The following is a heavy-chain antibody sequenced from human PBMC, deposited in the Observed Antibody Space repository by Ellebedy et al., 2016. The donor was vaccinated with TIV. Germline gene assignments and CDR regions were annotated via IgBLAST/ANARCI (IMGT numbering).Heavy chain of an antibody. V-gene: IGHV3-23*01. CDR3: AKRWGSLGY. CDR1: GFTFSSYA. J-gene: IGHJ4*02. CDR2: ISDSGGST. D-gene: IGHD7-27*01. Sequence: GESLKISXAASGFTFSSYAMSWVRQAPGKGLEWVSTISDSGGSTYYADSVKGRFTISRDNSKNTLYLQMNSLRAEDTAVYYCAKRWGSLGYWGQGTLVTVSS.